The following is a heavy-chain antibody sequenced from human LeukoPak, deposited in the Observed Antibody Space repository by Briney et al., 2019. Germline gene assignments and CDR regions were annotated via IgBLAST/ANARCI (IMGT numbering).Heavy chain of an antibody. D-gene: IGHD6-13*01. CDR1: GYTFTGYY. V-gene: IGHV1-2*06. CDR3: ARVHSATAAVFSY. CDR2: INPNSGGT. Sequence: ASVKVSCKASGYTFTGYYMHWVRQAPGQGLEWMGRINPNSGGTNYAQKFQGRVTMTRDTSISTAYMELSRLRSDDTAAYYCARVHSATAAVFSYWGQGTLVTVSS. J-gene: IGHJ4*02.